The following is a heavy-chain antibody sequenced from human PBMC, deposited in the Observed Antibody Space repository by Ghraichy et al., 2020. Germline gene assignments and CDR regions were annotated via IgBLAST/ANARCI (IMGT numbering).Heavy chain of an antibody. CDR3: AKASDYYGSGSYSAY. D-gene: IGHD3-10*01. J-gene: IGHJ4*02. V-gene: IGHV3-23*01. CDR1: GFTFSSYA. Sequence: GGSLRLSCAASGFTFSSYAMSWVRQAPGKGLEWVSAISGSGGSTYYADSVKGRFTISRDNSKNTLYLQMNSLRAEDTAVYYCAKASDYYGSGSYSAYWGQGTLVTVSS. CDR2: ISGSGGST.